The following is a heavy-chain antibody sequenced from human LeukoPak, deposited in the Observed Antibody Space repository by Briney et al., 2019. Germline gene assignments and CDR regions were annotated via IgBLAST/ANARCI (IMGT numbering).Heavy chain of an antibody. CDR2: INHSGST. V-gene: IGHV4-39*07. D-gene: IGHD3-22*01. CDR3: ARLPYYYDSSGYYYFSFDY. J-gene: IGHJ4*02. Sequence: PSETLSLTCTVSGGSISSSSYYWDWIRQPPGKGLEWIGEINHSGSTNYNPSLKSRVTISVDTSKNQFSLKLSSVTAADTAVYYCARLPYYYDSSGYYYFSFDYWGQGTLVTVSS. CDR1: GGSISSSSYY.